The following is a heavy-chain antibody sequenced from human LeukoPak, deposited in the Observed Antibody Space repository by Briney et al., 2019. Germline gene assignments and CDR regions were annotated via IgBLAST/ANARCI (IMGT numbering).Heavy chain of an antibody. D-gene: IGHD2-21*02. CDR3: ASLVTASYFDY. V-gene: IGHV1-2*02. Sequence: GASVKVSCKTSGYTFTSYGITWVRQAPGQGLEWMGWINPNSGGTNYAQKFQGRVTMTRDTSISTAYMELSRLRSDDTAVYYCASLVTASYFDYWGQGTLVTVSS. CDR1: GYTFTSYG. CDR2: INPNSGGT. J-gene: IGHJ4*02.